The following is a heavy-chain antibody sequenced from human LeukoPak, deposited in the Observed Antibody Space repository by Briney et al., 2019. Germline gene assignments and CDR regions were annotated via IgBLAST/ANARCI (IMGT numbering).Heavy chain of an antibody. CDR2: ISNDAGNY. J-gene: IGHJ4*02. CDR3: AKDRRLYDILTPFDY. D-gene: IGHD3-9*01. Sequence: QSGGSLRLSCAASGFTFSSYGMHWVRQAPGKGLEWVALISNDAGNYYYADSVKGRFTISRDNSKNTLYLQMNSLRAEDTAVYFCAKDRRLYDILTPFDYWGQGTLVTVS. V-gene: IGHV3-30*18. CDR1: GFTFSSYG.